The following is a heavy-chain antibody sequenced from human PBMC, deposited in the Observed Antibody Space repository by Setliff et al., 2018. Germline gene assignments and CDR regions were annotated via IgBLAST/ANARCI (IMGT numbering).Heavy chain of an antibody. CDR3: ARRATYYNFWSGYYDY. CDR1: GGSISSSSYY. D-gene: IGHD3-3*01. Sequence: SETLSLTCTVSGGSISSSSYYWGWIRQPPGKGLEWIGSIYYSGSTYYNPSLKSRVTISVDTSKNQLSLKLSSVTAADTAVYYCARRATYYNFWSGYYDYWGQGTLVTVSS. CDR2: IYYSGST. V-gene: IGHV4-39*07. J-gene: IGHJ4*02.